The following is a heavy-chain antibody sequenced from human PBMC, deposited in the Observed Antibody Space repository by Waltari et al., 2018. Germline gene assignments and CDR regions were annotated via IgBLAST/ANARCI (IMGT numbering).Heavy chain of an antibody. J-gene: IGHJ4*02. V-gene: IGHV1-8*01. D-gene: IGHD2-2*01. CDR2: MNPNSGNT. Sequence: QVQLVQSGAEVKKPGASVKVSCKASGYTFTSYDINWVRQATGQGLEWMGWMNPNSGNTGYAQKFQGRVTMTRNTSISTAYMELSSLRSEDTAVYYCARWLDGLVPATMGFFDFWGQGTLVIVSS. CDR3: ARWLDGLVPATMGFFDF. CDR1: GYTFTSYD.